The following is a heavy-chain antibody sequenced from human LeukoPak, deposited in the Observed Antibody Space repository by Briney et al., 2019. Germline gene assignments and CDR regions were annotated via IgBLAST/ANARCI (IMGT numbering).Heavy chain of an antibody. D-gene: IGHD5-18*01. V-gene: IGHV3-30-3*01. Sequence: GRSLRLSCAASGFTFSSYAMHWVRQAPGKGPEWVAVISYDGSNKYYADSVKGRFTISRDNSKNTLYLQMNSLRAEDTAVYYCARRGIQLWLDYFDYWGQGTLVTVSS. J-gene: IGHJ4*02. CDR3: ARRGIQLWLDYFDY. CDR2: ISYDGSNK. CDR1: GFTFSSYA.